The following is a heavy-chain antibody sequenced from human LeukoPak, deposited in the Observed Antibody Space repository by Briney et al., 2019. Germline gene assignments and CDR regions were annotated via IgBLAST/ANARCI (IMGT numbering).Heavy chain of an antibody. J-gene: IGHJ4*02. CDR1: GFTVSNSY. CDR3: ARGPYWGESDY. D-gene: IGHD7-27*01. V-gene: IGHV3-66*01. Sequence: GGSLRLSCAASGFTVSNSYMDWVRQAPGKGLEWVSVIYSGGSTYYADSVKGRFTISRDNSKNTLYLQMNSLRADDTAVYYCARGPYWGESDYWGQGTLVTVSS. CDR2: IYSGGST.